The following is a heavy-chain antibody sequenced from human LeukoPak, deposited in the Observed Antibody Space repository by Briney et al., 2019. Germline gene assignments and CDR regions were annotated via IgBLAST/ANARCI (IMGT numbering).Heavy chain of an antibody. CDR1: GFTFSSYA. D-gene: IGHD6-19*01. J-gene: IGHJ4*02. Sequence: GGSLRLSCAASGFTFSSYAMHWVRQAPGKGLEYVSAISSNGGSTYYANSVKGRFTISRDNSKNTLYLQMGSLRAEDMAVYYCARMVGSGWSPFDYWGQGTLVTVSS. CDR2: ISSNGGST. V-gene: IGHV3-64*01. CDR3: ARMVGSGWSPFDY.